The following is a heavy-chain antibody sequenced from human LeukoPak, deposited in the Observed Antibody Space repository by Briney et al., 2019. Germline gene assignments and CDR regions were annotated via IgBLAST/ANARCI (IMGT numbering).Heavy chain of an antibody. CDR1: GGSLSSGNW. CDR3: ARGLVGAGTDY. V-gene: IGHV4-4*02. Sequence: PSETLSLSCAVSGGSLSSGNWRSGVRQPPGKGLEGIGQISHSGSTKSNPSLKSRVTIAVEKSKNQFSLNLTSVTAADTAVNYCARGLVGAGTDYWGQGTLVTVSS. J-gene: IGHJ4*02. CDR2: ISHSGST. D-gene: IGHD6-13*01.